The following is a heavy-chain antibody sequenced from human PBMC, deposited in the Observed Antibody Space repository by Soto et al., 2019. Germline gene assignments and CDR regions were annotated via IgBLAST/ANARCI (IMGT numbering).Heavy chain of an antibody. D-gene: IGHD2-8*01. CDR3: ATLPCMVVNDLCYNVFDL. CDR1: GLTFTRYI. Sequence: GRSLRLSCAASGLTFTRYIMNWVRQAPGKGLEWVSAISGDGDGTYYADSVQGRFTISRDNSKNTLSLQMNSLRDEDTAVYFCATLPCMVVNDLCYNVFDLWGQGTLVTVSS. V-gene: IGHV3-23*01. CDR2: ISGDGDGT. J-gene: IGHJ3*01.